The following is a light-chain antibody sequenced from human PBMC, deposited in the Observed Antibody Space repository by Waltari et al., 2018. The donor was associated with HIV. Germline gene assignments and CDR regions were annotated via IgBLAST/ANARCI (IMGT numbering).Light chain of an antibody. V-gene: IGLV3-25*03. Sequence: SYELTQTPSVSVSPGQTATTSCSRGALPKKYSSWYGQKPGQAPGLIIYKDIERPSGIPERISGSRSGTGVTLTISDVQAEDEGDYYCQSTDHDGTWVFGGGTKLTVL. J-gene: IGLJ3*02. CDR1: ALPKKY. CDR3: QSTDHDGTWV. CDR2: KDI.